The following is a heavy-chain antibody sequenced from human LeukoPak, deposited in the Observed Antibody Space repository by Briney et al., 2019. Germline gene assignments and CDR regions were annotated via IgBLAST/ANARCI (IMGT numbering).Heavy chain of an antibody. V-gene: IGHV6-1*01. J-gene: IGHJ6*02. D-gene: IGHD6-19*01. CDR1: GDSVSSNSAA. Sequence: SQTLSLTCAISGDSVSSNSAAWNWIRQSPSRGLEWLGRTYYRSKWYNDYAVSVKSRITINPGTSKNQFSLQLNSVTPEDTAVYYCARDTDSSGWYGTYYYYGMDVWGQGTTVTVSS. CDR2: TYYRSKWYN. CDR3: ARDTDSSGWYGTYYYYGMDV.